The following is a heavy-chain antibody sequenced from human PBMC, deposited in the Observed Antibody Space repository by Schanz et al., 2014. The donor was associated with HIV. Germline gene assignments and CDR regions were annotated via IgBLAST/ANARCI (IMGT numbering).Heavy chain of an antibody. Sequence: VQLAESGGGLVQPGGSLRLSCAASGFTFSDHYMDWVRQAPGKGLEWVARSRVKSDSYATEYAASVTGRFTISRDDSKNSVYLQMNSLNIEDTAVYYCRGYRFYYGVDFWGQGTTVTVS. J-gene: IGHJ6*02. CDR1: GFTFSDHY. CDR2: SRVKSDSYAT. CDR3: RGYRFYYGVDF. V-gene: IGHV3-72*01. D-gene: IGHD5-18*01.